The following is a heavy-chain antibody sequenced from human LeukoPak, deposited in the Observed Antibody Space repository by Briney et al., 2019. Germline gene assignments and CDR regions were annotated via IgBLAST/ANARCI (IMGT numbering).Heavy chain of an antibody. CDR2: INPNSGGT. D-gene: IGHD6-13*01. J-gene: IGHJ4*02. CDR1: GYTFTGYY. Sequence: ASVKVSCKASGYTFTGYYMHWVRQVPGQGLEWMGWINPNSGGTDYAQKFQGRVTMTRDTSISTAYMELSRLRSDDTAVYYCARDLSGIAAAGTGWGQGTLVTVSS. V-gene: IGHV1-2*02. CDR3: ARDLSGIAAAGTG.